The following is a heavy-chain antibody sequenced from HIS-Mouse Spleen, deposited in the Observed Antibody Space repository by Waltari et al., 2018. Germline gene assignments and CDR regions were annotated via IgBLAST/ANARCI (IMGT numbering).Heavy chain of an antibody. D-gene: IGHD3-3*01. J-gene: IGHJ3*02. CDR2: IYTSGST. CDR1: GGSISSYY. CDR3: ARDFHDFWSGYYGGDKKHDAFDI. V-gene: IGHV4-4*07. Sequence: QVQLQESGPGLVKPSETLSLTCTVSGGSISSYYRSWIRQPAGKGLEWIGRIYTSGSTNYDPSLKSRVTMSVDTSKNQFSLKLSSVTAADTAVYYCARDFHDFWSGYYGGDKKHDAFDIWGQGTMVTVSS.